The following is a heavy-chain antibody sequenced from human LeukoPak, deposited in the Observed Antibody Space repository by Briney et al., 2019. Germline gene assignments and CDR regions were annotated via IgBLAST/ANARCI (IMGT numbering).Heavy chain of an antibody. D-gene: IGHD6-13*01. J-gene: IGHJ6*02. V-gene: IGHV3-30*04. CDR3: TRAGIRSSSPVYYYYGMDV. Sequence: PGRSLRLSCAASGFTFSSYALHWVRQAPGKGLEWVAVISNDGSNKYNADSVKGRFTISRDNSKNTLYMQVNSLRTEDTAMYYCTRAGIRSSSPVYYYYGMDVWGQGTTVTVSS. CDR1: GFTFSSYA. CDR2: ISNDGSNK.